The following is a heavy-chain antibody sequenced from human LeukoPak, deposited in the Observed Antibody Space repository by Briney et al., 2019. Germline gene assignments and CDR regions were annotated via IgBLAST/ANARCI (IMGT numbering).Heavy chain of an antibody. V-gene: IGHV1-18*01. J-gene: IGHJ6*02. Sequence: ASVTVSWKASGYTFTSYGISWVRQAPGQGSEWMGWISAYNGNTKYGQKMKGRVTMTTDTSTRTAYREVRSVRSDDTAVYDSARYLPVAVTGYYYSYGMDVCGQATTVTVSS. CDR1: GYTFTSYG. CDR2: ISAYNGNT. D-gene: IGHD6-19*01. CDR3: ARYLPVAVTGYYYSYGMDV.